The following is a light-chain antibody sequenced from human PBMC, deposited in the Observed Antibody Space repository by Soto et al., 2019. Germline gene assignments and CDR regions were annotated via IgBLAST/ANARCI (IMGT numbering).Light chain of an antibody. CDR3: SSYTSSSRWV. J-gene: IGLJ3*02. V-gene: IGLV2-14*01. CDR1: SSDVGAYNY. Sequence: QSALTQPASVSGSPGQSITISCTGTSSDVGAYNYVSWYQQHSGKAPKLIIYEVTNRPSGVSNRFSGSKSGNTASLTIIWLQAEDEADYCCSSYTSSSRWVFGVKTMITV. CDR2: EVT.